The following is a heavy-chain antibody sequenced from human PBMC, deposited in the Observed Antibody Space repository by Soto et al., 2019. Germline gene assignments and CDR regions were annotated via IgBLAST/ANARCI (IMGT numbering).Heavy chain of an antibody. CDR3: VRREAVAGSQCDF. Sequence: SETLSLTCTVSGGSLSSGSFFWGWIRQPPGKGLEWIGHIYFTGTSSYSPSLKSRVTMFVDTSKNNFSLRLTSVTAADTAVYYCVRREAVAGSQCDFWGQGTLVTVS. J-gene: IGHJ4*02. V-gene: IGHV4-39*02. D-gene: IGHD6-19*01. CDR2: IYFTGTS. CDR1: GGSLSSGSFF.